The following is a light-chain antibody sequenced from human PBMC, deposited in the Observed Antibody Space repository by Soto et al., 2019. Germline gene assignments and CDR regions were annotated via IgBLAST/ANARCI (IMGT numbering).Light chain of an antibody. CDR2: EGS. CDR1: SSDVGSYNL. J-gene: IGLJ2*01. Sequence: QSALTQPASVSGSPGQSITISCTGTSSDVGSYNLVSWYQQHPGKAPKLMIYEGSKRPSGVSNRFSGPKSGNTASLTISGLQAEDEADYYCCSYAGSSTVVLGVGTKVTVL. V-gene: IGLV2-23*01. CDR3: CSYAGSSTVV.